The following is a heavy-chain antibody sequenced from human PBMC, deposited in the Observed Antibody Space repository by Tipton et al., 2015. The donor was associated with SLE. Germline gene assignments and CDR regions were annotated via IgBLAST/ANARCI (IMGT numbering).Heavy chain of an antibody. CDR2: IKQDGSEK. D-gene: IGHD1-26*01. Sequence: QLVQSGGGLVQPGGSLRLSCAASGFTFSSYWMSWVRQAPGKGLEWVANIKQDGSEKYYVDSVKGRFTISRDNAKNSLYLQMNSLSAEDSAVYYCAREAYSGSSFDYWGQGTLVTVSS. CDR3: AREAYSGSSFDY. V-gene: IGHV3-7*01. CDR1: GFTFSSYW. J-gene: IGHJ4*02.